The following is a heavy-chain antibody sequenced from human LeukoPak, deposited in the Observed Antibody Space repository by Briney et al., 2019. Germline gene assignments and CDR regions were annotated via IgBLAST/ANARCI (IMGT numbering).Heavy chain of an antibody. CDR3: ARGLRDEERHYGYYYMDV. Sequence: SDTLSLTCTVSVDSVSGYYGSWIRQPPGKGLEWIGYFYTSANTNYNPSLKSRVTMSVDTSKNQFSLKFTSVTAADTAVYYCARGLRDEERHYGYYYMDVWGKGTTVTVSS. CDR1: VDSVSGYY. J-gene: IGHJ6*03. D-gene: IGHD3-22*01. V-gene: IGHV4-4*09. CDR2: FYTSANT.